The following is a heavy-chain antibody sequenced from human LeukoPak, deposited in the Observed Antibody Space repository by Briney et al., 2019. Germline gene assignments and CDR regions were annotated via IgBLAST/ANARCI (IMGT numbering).Heavy chain of an antibody. CDR1: GYTFASYG. J-gene: IGHJ4*02. D-gene: IGHD2-2*01. CDR3: ARVLGYCSSTSCSAPYFDY. CDR2: ISAYNGNT. V-gene: IGHV1-18*01. Sequence: ASVKVSCKASGYTFASYGISWVRQAPGQGLEWMGWISAYNGNTNYAQKLQGRVTMTTDTSASTAYMELRSLRSDDTAVYYCARVLGYCSSTSCSAPYFDYWGQGTLVTASS.